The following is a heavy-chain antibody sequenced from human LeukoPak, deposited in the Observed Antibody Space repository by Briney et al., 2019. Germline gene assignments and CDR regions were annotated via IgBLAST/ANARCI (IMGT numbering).Heavy chain of an antibody. Sequence: GGSLRLSCAASGFTFSRHYMLWLRQAPGKGLEWISQISSITSSIYYADSVKGRFTISRDNAKNSLYLQMNSLRAEDTATYYCARVIVGAGSAFDYWGQGTQVTVSS. CDR3: ARVIVGAGSAFDY. V-gene: IGHV3-48*01. CDR2: ISSITSSI. CDR1: GFTFSRHY. J-gene: IGHJ4*02. D-gene: IGHD1-26*01.